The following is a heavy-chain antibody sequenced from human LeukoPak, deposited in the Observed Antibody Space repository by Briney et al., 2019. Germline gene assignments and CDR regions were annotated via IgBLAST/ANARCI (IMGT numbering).Heavy chain of an antibody. Sequence: GGSLRLSCAASGFTFSSYAMHWVRQAPGKGLEWVAVISYDGSNKYYADSVKGRFTISRDNSKNTLYLQMNSLRAGDTAVYYCPRKYDSSGYYDYWGQGTLVTVSS. J-gene: IGHJ4*02. D-gene: IGHD3-22*01. CDR1: GFTFSSYA. CDR3: PRKYDSSGYYDY. V-gene: IGHV3-30-3*01. CDR2: ISYDGSNK.